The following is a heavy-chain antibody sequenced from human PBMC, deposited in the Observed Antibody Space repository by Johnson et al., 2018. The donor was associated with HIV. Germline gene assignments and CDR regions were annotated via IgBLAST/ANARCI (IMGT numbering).Heavy chain of an antibody. V-gene: IGHV3-11*04. Sequence: QMQLVESGGGLVKPGGSLRLSCAASGFTFSDYYMSWIRQAPGKGLEWVSYISSSGSTIYSADSVKGRFTISRDNAKNSLYLQMNSLRAEDTAVYYCAREKPRLVQGVLDAFDIWGQGTMVTVSS. CDR2: ISSSGSTI. D-gene: IGHD3-10*01. J-gene: IGHJ3*02. CDR3: AREKPRLVQGVLDAFDI. CDR1: GFTFSDYY.